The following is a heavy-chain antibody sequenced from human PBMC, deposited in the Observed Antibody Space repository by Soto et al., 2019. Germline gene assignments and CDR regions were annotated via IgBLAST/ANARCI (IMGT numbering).Heavy chain of an antibody. Sequence: SETLSLTCAVYGGSFSGYYWTWIRQPPGTGLEWIGEINHSGSTNYNPSLKSRVTISVDTSKNQFSLKLTSVTAADTAVYYCARDSAAYYYWGQGTLVTVSS. CDR2: INHSGST. CDR3: ARDSAAYYY. D-gene: IGHD3-16*01. CDR1: GGSFSGYY. J-gene: IGHJ4*02. V-gene: IGHV4-34*01.